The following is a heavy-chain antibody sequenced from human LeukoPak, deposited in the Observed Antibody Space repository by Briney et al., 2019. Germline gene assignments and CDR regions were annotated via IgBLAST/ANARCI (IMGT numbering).Heavy chain of an antibody. CDR3: ARLARRKYNWNDGVHTEDNWFDP. CDR2: IYPGDSDT. J-gene: IGHJ5*02. CDR1: GYSFTSYW. D-gene: IGHD1-1*01. V-gene: IGHV5-51*01. Sequence: GESLKISCKGSGYSFTSYWIGWVRQMPGKGLEWMGIIYPGDSDTRYSPSFQGQVTISADKSISTAYLQWSSLKASDTAMYYCARLARRKYNWNDGVHTEDNWFDPWGQGTLVIVSS.